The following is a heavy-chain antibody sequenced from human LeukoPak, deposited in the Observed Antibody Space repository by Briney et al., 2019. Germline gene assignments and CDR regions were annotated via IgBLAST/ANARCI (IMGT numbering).Heavy chain of an antibody. CDR2: IRYDGSNK. CDR1: GFTFSSYW. J-gene: IGHJ4*02. D-gene: IGHD6-13*01. Sequence: PGGSLRLSCAASGFTFSSYWMSWVRQAPGKGLEWVAFIRYDGSNKYYADSVKGRFTISRDNSKNTLYLQMNSLRAEDTAVYYCAKAVRRNGSSLFDYWGQGTLVTVSS. V-gene: IGHV3-30*02. CDR3: AKAVRRNGSSLFDY.